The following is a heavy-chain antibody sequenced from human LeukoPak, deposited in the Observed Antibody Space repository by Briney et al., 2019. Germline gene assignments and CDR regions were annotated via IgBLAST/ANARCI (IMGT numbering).Heavy chain of an antibody. CDR1: GFTFSNAW. CDR2: IKSKTDGGTT. V-gene: IGHV3-15*01. Sequence: GGSLRLSCAASGFTFSNAWMSWGRQAPGKGLEGVGRIKSKTDGGTTDYAAPVKVRFTISRDDSKNTLYLQMNSLKTEDTAVYYCTTGYCSRTSCYYFDYWGQGTLVTVSS. D-gene: IGHD2-2*01. CDR3: TTGYCSRTSCYYFDY. J-gene: IGHJ4*02.